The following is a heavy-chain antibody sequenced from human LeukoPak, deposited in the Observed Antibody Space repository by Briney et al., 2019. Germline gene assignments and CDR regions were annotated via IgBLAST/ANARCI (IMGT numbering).Heavy chain of an antibody. CDR1: GGSVSSGDYY. D-gene: IGHD2-2*01. J-gene: IGHJ5*02. CDR3: ASTNCSSAGCYGANWFDP. Sequence: PSETLSLTCTVSGGSVSSGDYYWSWIRQPPGKGLEWIGYIYYSGNTFHYNPSLKSRVNISVDTSKNQFSLRLSSVTAVDTAVYYCASTNCSSAGCYGANWFDPCGQGTLVTVSS. CDR2: IYYSGNT. V-gene: IGHV4-30-4*08.